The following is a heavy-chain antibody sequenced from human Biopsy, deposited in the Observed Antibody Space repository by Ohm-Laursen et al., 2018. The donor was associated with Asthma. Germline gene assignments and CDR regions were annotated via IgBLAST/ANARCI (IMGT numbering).Heavy chain of an antibody. CDR3: ARAVSSSSYWYFDL. CDR1: GDAMSTSGSY. CDR2: IYYSGRT. V-gene: IGHV4-39*02. J-gene: IGHJ2*01. D-gene: IGHD6-6*01. Sequence: SETLSLTCIVSGDAMSTSGSYWGWIRQSPGKGLEWIGSIYYSGRTYYNPSLESRVTISAYTSKNHFSRKLTSVTAADTAVYYCARAVSSSSYWYFDLWGRGDLVTVSS.